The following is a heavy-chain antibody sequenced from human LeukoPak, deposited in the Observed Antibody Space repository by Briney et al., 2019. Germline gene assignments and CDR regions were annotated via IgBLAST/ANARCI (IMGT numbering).Heavy chain of an antibody. D-gene: IGHD6-13*01. CDR3: ARGSSSFDY. CDR1: GYTFTRYY. Sequence: ASVKVSCKASGYTFTRYYMNWVRQGPGQGLEWMAIINPTGGSTSYAQKFQGRVTMTRDTSTSTVYMELSSLRSDDTAVYYCARGSSSFDYWGQGTLVTVSS. V-gene: IGHV1-46*01. CDR2: INPTGGST. J-gene: IGHJ4*02.